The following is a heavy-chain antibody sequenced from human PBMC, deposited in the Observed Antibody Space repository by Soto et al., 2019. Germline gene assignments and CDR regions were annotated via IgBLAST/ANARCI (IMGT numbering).Heavy chain of an antibody. V-gene: IGHV3-23*01. D-gene: IGHD1-26*01. CDR3: ATGAARYFDY. CDR1: GFSFGADA. J-gene: IGHJ4*02. Sequence: GGSVRRACGSSGFSFGADAMTWSRQVPGKGLEWVSTISGGIGSTFYADSVKGRFTTSRDISKKMLFLHMNGLRGEDTGTHYCATGAARYFDYWGRGTLVTVS. CDR2: ISGGIGST.